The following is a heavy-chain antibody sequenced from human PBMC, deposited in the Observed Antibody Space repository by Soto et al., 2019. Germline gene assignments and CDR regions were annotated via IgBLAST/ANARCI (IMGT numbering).Heavy chain of an antibody. J-gene: IGHJ5*02. CDR1: GGTFSSYA. Sequence: QVQLVQSGAEVKKPGSSVKVSCKASGGTFSSYAISWVRQAPGQGLEWMGGISPIFGTANYAQKFQGRVTITADESTSTAYMELSSLRSEDTAVYYCARDGQGPMTTVTRWFDPWGQGTLVTVSS. V-gene: IGHV1-69*01. CDR3: ARDGQGPMTTVTRWFDP. CDR2: ISPIFGTA. D-gene: IGHD4-17*01.